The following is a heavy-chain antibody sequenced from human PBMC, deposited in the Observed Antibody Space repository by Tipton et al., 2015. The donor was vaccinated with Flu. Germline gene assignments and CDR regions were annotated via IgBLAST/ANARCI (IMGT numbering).Heavy chain of an antibody. CDR3: ARFILGARFDY. CDR2: IGYDGSHK. D-gene: IGHD1-26*01. Sequence: SGFNFNTYGMHWVRQAPGKGLEWVAFIGYDGSHKYVADSVKGRFTISRDNSKNTMFPQMNSLRSEDTAVYYCARFILGARFDYWGRGTLVTVSS. J-gene: IGHJ4*02. V-gene: IGHV3-30*19. CDR1: GFNFNTYG.